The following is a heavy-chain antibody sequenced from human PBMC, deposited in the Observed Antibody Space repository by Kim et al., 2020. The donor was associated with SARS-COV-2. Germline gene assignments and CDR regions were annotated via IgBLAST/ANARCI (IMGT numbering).Heavy chain of an antibody. V-gene: IGHV3-23*01. CDR1: GFTFSSYA. D-gene: IGHD3-16*01. CDR3: ARGPVLTY. CDR2: MREDVDNI. J-gene: IGHJ4*02. Sequence: GGSLRLSCAASGFTFSSYAMSWVRQAPGKGLEWFSGMREDVDNIYYADSVKGRFTLSRDRSKNTVYLQMNSLRAEDTAVYYCARGPVLTYWGQGTLLTVSS.